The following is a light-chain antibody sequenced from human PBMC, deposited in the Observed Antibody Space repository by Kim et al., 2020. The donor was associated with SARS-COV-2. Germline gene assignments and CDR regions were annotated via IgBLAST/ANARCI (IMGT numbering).Light chain of an antibody. CDR1: RTFSSHS. Sequence: APRKTPTRCCRASRTFSSHSLAWYQTKPCQAPKLLIYGASSRTTGITGMYSGSRSGADFTLTITRLVPEDFAVYYCQQYSSPPATFGQGTKVDIK. V-gene: IGKV3-20*01. J-gene: IGKJ1*01. CDR3: QQYSSPPAT. CDR2: GAS.